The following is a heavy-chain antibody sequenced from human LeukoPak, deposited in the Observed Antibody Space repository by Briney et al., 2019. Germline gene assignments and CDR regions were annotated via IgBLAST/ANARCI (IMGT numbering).Heavy chain of an antibody. CDR1: GYTLTELS. Sequence: ASVKVSCKVSGYTLTELSMHWVRPAPGKGLEWRGGFDPEDGETIYAQKFQGRLTMPEDTSTDTAYMELSSLRSEDTAVYYCASSIVVVPAAISYYGMDVWGKGPTVTVSS. D-gene: IGHD2-2*01. CDR3: ASSIVVVPAAISYYGMDV. V-gene: IGHV1-24*01. J-gene: IGHJ6*04. CDR2: FDPEDGET.